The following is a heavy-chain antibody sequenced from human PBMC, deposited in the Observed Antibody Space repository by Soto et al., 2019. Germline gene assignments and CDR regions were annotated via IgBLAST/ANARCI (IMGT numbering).Heavy chain of an antibody. J-gene: IGHJ5*02. CDR3: ARATEYSSSFDP. Sequence: SVKVSCKASGYTFTGYYMHWVRQAPGQGLEWMGWINPNSGGTNYAQKFQGRVTMTRDTSISTAYTELSRLRSDDTAVYYCARATEYSSSFDPWGQGTLVTASS. CDR1: GYTFTGYY. CDR2: INPNSGGT. D-gene: IGHD6-6*01. V-gene: IGHV1-2*02.